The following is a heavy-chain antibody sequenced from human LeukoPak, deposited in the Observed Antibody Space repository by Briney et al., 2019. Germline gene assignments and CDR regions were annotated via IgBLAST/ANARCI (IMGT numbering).Heavy chain of an antibody. CDR2: ISSSGSTI. J-gene: IGHJ6*04. D-gene: IGHD3-10*02. CDR3: AELGITMIGGV. Sequence: PGGSLRLSCAASGFTSSSYEMNWVRQAPGKGLEWVSYISSSGSTIYYADSVKGRFTISRDNAKNSLYLQMNSLRAEDTAVHYCAELGITMIGGVWGKGTTVTISS. CDR1: GFTSSSYE. V-gene: IGHV3-48*03.